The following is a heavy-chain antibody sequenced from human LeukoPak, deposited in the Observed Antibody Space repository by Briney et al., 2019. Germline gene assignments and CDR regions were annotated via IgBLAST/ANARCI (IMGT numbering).Heavy chain of an antibody. CDR2: IHSGGNT. V-gene: IGHV3-66*01. J-gene: IGHJ5*02. Sequence: GGSLRLSCAASGFIASHNDMSWVRQAPGKGLEWVSVIHSGGNTHYGDSVRGRFTISRDNAKNTVYLQMNSLRDEDTAMYYCTKEGRYCSDGTCWDPFDPWGQGTLVIVFS. CDR1: GFIASHND. D-gene: IGHD2-15*01. CDR3: TKEGRYCSDGTCWDPFDP.